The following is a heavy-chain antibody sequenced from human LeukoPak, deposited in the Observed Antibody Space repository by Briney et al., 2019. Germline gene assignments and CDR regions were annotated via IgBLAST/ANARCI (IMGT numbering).Heavy chain of an antibody. Sequence: GESLKISCAASGFTFSSYAMSWVRQAPGKGLEWVSAISGSGGSTYYADSVKGRFTISRDKSKNTLYLQMNSLRAEDTAVYYCAKGLMSGYYDILTGLAWGQGTLVTVSS. CDR2: ISGSGGST. CDR3: AKGLMSGYYDILTGLA. J-gene: IGHJ5*02. D-gene: IGHD3-9*01. V-gene: IGHV3-23*01. CDR1: GFTFSSYA.